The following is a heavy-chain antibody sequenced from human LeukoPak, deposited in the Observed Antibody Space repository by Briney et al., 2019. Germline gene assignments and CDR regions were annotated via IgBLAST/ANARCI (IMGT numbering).Heavy chain of an antibody. Sequence: GRSLRLSCAASEFTFNTYGMHWVRQAPGKGLEWVAVIWYDGSNKYYADSVKGRFTISRDNSKNTLYLQMNSLRAEDTAVYYCARVEQQLVRGDYFDYWGQGTLVTVSS. D-gene: IGHD6-13*01. CDR1: EFTFNTYG. V-gene: IGHV3-33*08. CDR2: IWYDGSNK. CDR3: ARVEQQLVRGDYFDY. J-gene: IGHJ4*02.